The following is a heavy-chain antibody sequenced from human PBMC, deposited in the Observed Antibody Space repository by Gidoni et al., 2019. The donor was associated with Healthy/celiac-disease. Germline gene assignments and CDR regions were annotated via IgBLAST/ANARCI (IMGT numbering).Heavy chain of an antibody. CDR1: GFTFSSYS. D-gene: IGHD6-6*01. CDR2: ISSSSSYI. V-gene: IGHV3-21*01. Sequence: EVQLVESGGGLVKPGGSLRLSCAASGFTFSSYSMNWVRQAPGKGLVCVASISSSSSYIYYADSVKGRFTISRDNAKNSLYLQMNSLRAEDTAVYYCASSMSGSSGRGMDVWGQGTTVTVSS. CDR3: ASSMSGSSGRGMDV. J-gene: IGHJ6*02.